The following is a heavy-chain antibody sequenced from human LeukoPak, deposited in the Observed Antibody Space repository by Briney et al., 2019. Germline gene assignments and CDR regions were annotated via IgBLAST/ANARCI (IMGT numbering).Heavy chain of an antibody. V-gene: IGHV1-18*01. D-gene: IGHD4-17*01. J-gene: IGHJ4*02. CDR1: GYTFTSYG. Sequence: GASVKVSCKASGYTFTSYGISWVRQAPGQGLEWMGWISAYNGNTNYAQKLQGRVTMTTDTSTSTVYMELRSLRSDDTAVYYCARETTVTTDFDYWGQGTPVTVSS. CDR3: ARETTVTTDFDY. CDR2: ISAYNGNT.